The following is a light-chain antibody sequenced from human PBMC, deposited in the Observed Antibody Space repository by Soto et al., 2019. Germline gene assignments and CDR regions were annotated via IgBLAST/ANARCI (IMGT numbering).Light chain of an antibody. CDR3: AAWVDRMSGRV. Sequence: QSVLTQSPSTSGTPGQRVTISCSGNTANIGKNYVYWYQQFPGTAPKLLIYSDNQRPSWVPNRFSVSKSDTSASLAIGGLRSEDEAVYYCAAWVDRMSGRVFGRGTKLTVL. V-gene: IGLV1-47*02. J-gene: IGLJ3*02. CDR1: TANIGKNY. CDR2: SDN.